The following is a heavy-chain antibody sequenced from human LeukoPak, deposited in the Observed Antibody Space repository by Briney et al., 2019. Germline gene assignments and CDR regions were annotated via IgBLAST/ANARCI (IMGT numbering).Heavy chain of an antibody. J-gene: IGHJ6*02. V-gene: IGHV3-48*03. D-gene: IGHD5-18*01. CDR2: ISSSGRTR. CDR3: ARGYIVRGMDV. Sequence: GGSLRLSCAASGFTFGRDEMNWVRQVPGKGLEWVSYISSSGRTRYYADSVKGRFTISRENVKNSLYLQKDSLGAEDTALYYCARGYIVRGMDVWGQGTTVIVSS. CDR1: GFTFGRDE.